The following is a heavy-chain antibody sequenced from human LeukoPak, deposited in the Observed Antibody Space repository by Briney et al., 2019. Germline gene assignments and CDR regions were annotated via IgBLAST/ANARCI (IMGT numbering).Heavy chain of an antibody. J-gene: IGHJ6*03. Sequence: SVKVSCKASGGTFSSYAISWVRQAPGQGLEWMGGIIPIFGTANYAQKFQGRVTITADESTSTAYMELSSLRSEDTAVYYCARSENTAMVTGIYYYMDVWGKGTTVTVSS. CDR1: GGTFSSYA. V-gene: IGHV1-69*01. CDR3: ARSENTAMVTGIYYYMDV. D-gene: IGHD5-18*01. CDR2: IIPIFGTA.